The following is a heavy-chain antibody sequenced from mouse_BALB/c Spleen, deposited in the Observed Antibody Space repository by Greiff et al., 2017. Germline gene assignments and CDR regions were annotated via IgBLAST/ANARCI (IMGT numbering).Heavy chain of an antibody. CDR1: GFTFSSYA. J-gene: IGHJ2*01. V-gene: IGHV5-6-5*01. CDR2: ISSGGST. CDR3: ARGGDWDPDY. Sequence: EVHLVESGGGLVKPGGSLKLSCAASGFTFSSYAMSWVRQTPEKRLEWVASISSGGSTYYPDSVKGRFTISRDNARNILYLQMSSLRSEDTAMYYCARGGDWDPDYWGQGTTLTVSS. D-gene: IGHD4-1*01.